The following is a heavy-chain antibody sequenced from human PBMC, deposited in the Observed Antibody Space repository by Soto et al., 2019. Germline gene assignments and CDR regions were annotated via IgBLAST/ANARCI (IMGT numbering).Heavy chain of an antibody. J-gene: IGHJ4*02. CDR2: ILKDGSDQ. V-gene: IGHV3-33*08. Sequence: QVQLAESGGGVVQPGRSLRLSCAATGFTVSNYGMHWVRQAPGKGLEWVAVILKDGSDQKYADSMKGRFTISRDNSENTLYLHMNSLVAEGTAVYYCGRDDDYPDKAFDYWGQGTLVTVSS. D-gene: IGHD4-17*01. CDR3: GRDDDYPDKAFDY. CDR1: GFTVSNYG.